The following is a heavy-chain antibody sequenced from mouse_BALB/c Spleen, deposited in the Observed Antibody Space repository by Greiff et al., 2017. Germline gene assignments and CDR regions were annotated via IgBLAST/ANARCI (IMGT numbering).Heavy chain of an antibody. J-gene: IGHJ4*01. CDR3: ARSMAVYAMDY. CDR2: ISSGSSTI. CDR1: GFTFSSFG. Sequence: EVKLQESGGGLVQPGGSRKLSCAASGFTFSSFGMHWVRQAPEKGLVWVAYISSGSSTIYYAATVKGRFTISRDNPKNTLFLQMTSLRSEDTAMYYCARSMAVYAMDYWGQGTSVTVSS. D-gene: IGHD3-3*01. V-gene: IGHV5-17*02.